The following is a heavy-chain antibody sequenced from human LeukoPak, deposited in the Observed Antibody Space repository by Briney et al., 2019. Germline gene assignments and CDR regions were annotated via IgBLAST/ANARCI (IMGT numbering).Heavy chain of an antibody. Sequence: GGSLRHSSAAPVFTFSIYAMYGVRQAPGKGRESVAVISFEGSNKYYADSVKGRFTISRDNSKNTLYLQMNSLRDEDTAVYYCARDGHSRYGSGSYPSNWFDPWGQGTLVTVSS. CDR3: ARDGHSRYGSGSYPSNWFDP. J-gene: IGHJ5*02. D-gene: IGHD3-10*01. V-gene: IGHV3-30*04. CDR1: VFTFSIYA. CDR2: ISFEGSNK.